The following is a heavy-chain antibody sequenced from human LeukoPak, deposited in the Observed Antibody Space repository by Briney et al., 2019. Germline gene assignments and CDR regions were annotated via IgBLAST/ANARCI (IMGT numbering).Heavy chain of an antibody. Sequence: GRSLRLSCAASGFTFSSYAMSWVRQAPGKGLEWVSAISGSGGSTYYADSVKGRFTISRDNSKNTLYLRMNSLRAEDTAVYSCARGGTMYYGSGNFDYWGQGTLVTVSS. CDR2: ISGSGGST. V-gene: IGHV3-23*01. CDR1: GFTFSSYA. J-gene: IGHJ4*02. CDR3: ARGGTMYYGSGNFDY. D-gene: IGHD3-10*01.